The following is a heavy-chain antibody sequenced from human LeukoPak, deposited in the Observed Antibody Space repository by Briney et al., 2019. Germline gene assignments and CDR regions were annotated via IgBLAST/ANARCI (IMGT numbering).Heavy chain of an antibody. V-gene: IGHV3-7*04. J-gene: IGHJ4*02. CDR2: IHPEGDEK. CDR3: ARGDAFSGDH. Sequence: QPGGSLRLSCVASGFTFGNFWMSWVRHSPGRGLEWVANIHPEGDEKYHVESVMGRFTISRDNAESSLFLQMNGLRAEDTAVYYCARGDAFSGDHWGQGTVVTVSS. CDR1: GFTFGNFW.